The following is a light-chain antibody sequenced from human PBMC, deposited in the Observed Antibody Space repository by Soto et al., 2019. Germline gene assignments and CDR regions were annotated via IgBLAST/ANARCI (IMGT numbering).Light chain of an antibody. Sequence: ILMTQSPATLSVSPGERATLSCRASQSVSNNLAWYQQKPGQAPRLLIYDASTRATGIPARFSSSGSGTEFTLTISGLQSEDFEVYYCQQYNNWPPWTFGQGTKVEIK. V-gene: IGKV3-15*01. CDR2: DAS. CDR1: QSVSNN. J-gene: IGKJ1*01. CDR3: QQYNNWPPWT.